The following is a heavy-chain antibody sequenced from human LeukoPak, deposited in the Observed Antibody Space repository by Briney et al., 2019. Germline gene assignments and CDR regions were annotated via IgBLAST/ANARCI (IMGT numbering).Heavy chain of an antibody. CDR2: ISDSGGNT. CDR3: ARHRSSWLIDY. Sequence: GGSLRLSCAASGFTFNTYAMSWVRQAPWERLQWVSGISDSGGNTYYADSVRGRFTISRDNSKNALYLQMNSLRAEDTAVYYCARHRSSWLIDYWGQGTLVTVSS. V-gene: IGHV3-23*01. D-gene: IGHD6-6*01. J-gene: IGHJ4*02. CDR1: GFTFNTYA.